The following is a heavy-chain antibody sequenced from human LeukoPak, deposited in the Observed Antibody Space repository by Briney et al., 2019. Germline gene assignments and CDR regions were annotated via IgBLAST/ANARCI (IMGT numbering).Heavy chain of an antibody. J-gene: IGHJ5*02. D-gene: IGHD3-22*01. CDR1: GFTFSNFA. Sequence: PGGSRRLSCAASGFTFSNFAMMRVRQAPGKGLEWVSSITGDYATYSADPAKGRFTTSRDNSKNIVYLQMDSLRDDDTAVYYCAKGAASGLVDWFGPWGQGTLVTVSS. CDR2: ITGDYAT. CDR3: AKGAASGLVDWFGP. V-gene: IGHV3-23*01.